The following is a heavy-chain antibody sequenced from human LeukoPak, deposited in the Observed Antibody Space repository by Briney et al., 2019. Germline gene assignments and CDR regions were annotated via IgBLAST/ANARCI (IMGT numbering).Heavy chain of an antibody. V-gene: IGHV3-7*01. CDR2: IKQDEGEK. CDR3: ARGGYYFGSGDGFDI. D-gene: IGHD3-10*01. J-gene: IGHJ3*02. CDR1: GFTFSSYW. Sequence: GGSLRLSCAASGFTFSSYWMSWVRQAPGKGLEWVANIKQDEGEKYYVDSVKGRFTISRDNAKNSLYLQMNSLRAEDTAVYYCARGGYYFGSGDGFDIWGQGTMVTVSS.